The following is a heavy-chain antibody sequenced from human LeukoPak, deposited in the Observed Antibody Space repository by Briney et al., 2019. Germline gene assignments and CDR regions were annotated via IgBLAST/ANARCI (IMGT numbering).Heavy chain of an antibody. CDR1: GYTFTGYY. CDR2: INPNSGGT. D-gene: IGHD3-22*01. J-gene: IGHJ5*02. V-gene: IGHV1-2*02. Sequence: PGASVKVSCKASGYTFTGYYMYWVRQAPGQGLEWMGWINPNSGGTNYAQKFQGRVTMTRDTSISTAYMELRSLRSDDTAVYYCARVRDSSGYYYVWFDPWGQGTLVTVSS. CDR3: ARVRDSSGYYYVWFDP.